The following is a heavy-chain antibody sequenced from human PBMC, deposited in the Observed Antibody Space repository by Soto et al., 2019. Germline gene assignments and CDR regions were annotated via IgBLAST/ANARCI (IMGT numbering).Heavy chain of an antibody. CDR2: ISYDGSNK. J-gene: IGHJ6*02. D-gene: IGHD2-15*01. V-gene: IGHV3-30-3*01. CDR3: ARDYSYQRSMDV. CDR1: GFTFSDYA. Sequence: GGSLRLSCAASGFTFSDYAIHWVRQAPGKGLEWVAVISYDGSNKYYTDSVKGRFIISRDNSENTLYLQMSSLRAEDTAVYYCARDYSYQRSMDVWGQGTTVTVSS.